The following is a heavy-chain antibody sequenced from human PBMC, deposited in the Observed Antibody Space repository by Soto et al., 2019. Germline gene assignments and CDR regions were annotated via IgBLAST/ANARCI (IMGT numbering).Heavy chain of an antibody. V-gene: IGHV3-48*01. CDR2: ISRSTSTI. J-gene: IGHJ1*01. D-gene: IGHD6-13*01. CDR3: ARDLGSSWYPEYFQH. CDR1: GFTFSSYS. Sequence: GSLILSCAASGFTFSSYSMNWVRQTPGKGLEWVSYISRSTSTIYYADSVKGRFTISRDNAKNSLYLQMNSLRAEDTAVYYCARDLGSSWYPEYFQHWGQGTLVTVSS.